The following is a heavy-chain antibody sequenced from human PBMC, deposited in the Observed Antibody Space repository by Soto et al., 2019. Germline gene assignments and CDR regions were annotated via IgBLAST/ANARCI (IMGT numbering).Heavy chain of an antibody. D-gene: IGHD5-18*01. J-gene: IGHJ6*02. CDR2: IYPVDSDT. Sequence: GESLKISCKGSGYNFATDWTGWVRQMPGKGLEWMGIIYPVDSDTRYSPSFQGQVTISADKSISTAYLQWSSLKASDTAMYYCARYWHSYSLNYYRGMDVWGQGTTVTVSS. CDR1: GYNFATDW. CDR3: ARYWHSYSLNYYRGMDV. V-gene: IGHV5-51*01.